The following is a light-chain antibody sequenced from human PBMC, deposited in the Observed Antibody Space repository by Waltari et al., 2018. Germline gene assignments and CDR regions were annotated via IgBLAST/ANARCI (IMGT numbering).Light chain of an antibody. Sequence: DIVMTQSPLSLPVTPGEPASISCRSSQSLLNSNGNNYLDLYLQRPGQSPQLLIYLGSNRAAGVPDRFSGSGSGTDFTLKISRVEAEDVGVYYCMQAAQTPLTFGQGTKVEIK. CDR3: MQAAQTPLT. CDR2: LGS. V-gene: IGKV2-28*01. J-gene: IGKJ1*01. CDR1: QSLLNSNGNNY.